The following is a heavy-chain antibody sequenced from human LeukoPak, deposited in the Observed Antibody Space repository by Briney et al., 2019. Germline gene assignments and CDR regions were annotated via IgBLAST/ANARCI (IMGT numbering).Heavy chain of an antibody. CDR2: IYYSGST. J-gene: IGHJ4*02. CDR3: AIDVSGDYGLEYFDY. D-gene: IGHD4-17*01. CDR1: GGSINSGGFY. V-gene: IGHV4-31*03. Sequence: SETLSLTFTVSGGSINSGGFYWSWIRQHPGKGLEWIGYIYYSGSTYYNPSLKSRVTISVDTSKNQFSLKLSSVTAADTAVYYCAIDVSGDYGLEYFDYWGQGTLVTVSS.